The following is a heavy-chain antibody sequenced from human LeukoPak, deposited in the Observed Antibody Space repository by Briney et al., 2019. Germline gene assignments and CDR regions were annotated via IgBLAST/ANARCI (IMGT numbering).Heavy chain of an antibody. CDR2: ISSSGSTI. V-gene: IGHV3-48*03. D-gene: IGHD1/OR15-1a*01. Sequence: GGSLRLSCAASGFTFSSYEMNWVRQAPGKGLEWVSYISSSGSTIYHADSVKGRFTISRDNAKNSLYLQMNSLRAEDTAVYYCARMFDWNTGLDYWGQGTLVTVSS. CDR1: GFTFSSYE. J-gene: IGHJ4*02. CDR3: ARMFDWNTGLDY.